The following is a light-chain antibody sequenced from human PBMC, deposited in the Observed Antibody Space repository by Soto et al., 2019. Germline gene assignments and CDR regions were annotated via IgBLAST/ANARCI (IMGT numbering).Light chain of an antibody. CDR1: QSIISSY. J-gene: IGKJ2*01. V-gene: IGKV3-20*01. CDR3: QQYGSSYT. CDR2: GAS. Sequence: EIVLTQSPGTLSLSPGERATLSCRASQSIISSYLAWYQQKPGQAPRLLLFGASARATGIPDRFSGYGSGADFTLTISRLEPEDSAVYYCQQYGSSYTFGQGTRWISN.